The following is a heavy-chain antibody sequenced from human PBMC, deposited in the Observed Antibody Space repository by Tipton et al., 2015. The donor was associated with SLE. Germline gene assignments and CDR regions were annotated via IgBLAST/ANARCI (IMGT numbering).Heavy chain of an antibody. CDR3: ARDFSPVGATNGAFDI. V-gene: IGHV3-33*01. J-gene: IGHJ3*02. Sequence: SGFTFSSYGMHWVRQAPGKGLEWVAVIWYDGSNKYYADSVKGRFTISRDNSKNTLYLQMNSLRAEDTAVYYCARDFSPVGATNGAFDIWGQGTMVTVSS. D-gene: IGHD1-26*01. CDR1: GFTFSSYG. CDR2: IWYDGSNK.